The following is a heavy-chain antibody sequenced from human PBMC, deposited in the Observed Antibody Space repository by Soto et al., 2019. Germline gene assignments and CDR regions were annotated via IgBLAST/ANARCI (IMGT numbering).Heavy chain of an antibody. V-gene: IGHV3-30-3*01. J-gene: IGHJ6*02. D-gene: IGHD2-2*01. CDR2: ISYDGSNK. CDR3: ARDPSFSNASCYPRVCYYYGMDV. Sequence: PGGSLRFSCAASGFTFSSYAMHWVRQTPGKGLEWVAVISYDGSNKYYADSVRGRFTISRDNSKNTLYLQMNSLRPEDTAVYYCARDPSFSNASCYPRVCYYYGMDVWGQGTTVTVSS. CDR1: GFTFSSYA.